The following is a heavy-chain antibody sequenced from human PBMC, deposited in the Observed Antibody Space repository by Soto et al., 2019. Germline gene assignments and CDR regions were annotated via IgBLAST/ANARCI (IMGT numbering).Heavy chain of an antibody. J-gene: IGHJ4*02. D-gene: IGHD3-22*01. CDR3: ARASRYYASAD. V-gene: IGHV4-34*01. CDR2: INHSGST. Sequence: SETLSLTCAVYGGSFSGYYWSWIRQPPGKGLEWIGEINHSGSTNYNPSLKSRVTISVDTSKNQFSLKLSSVTAADTAVYYCARASRYYASADWGQGTLVPVSS. CDR1: GGSFSGYY.